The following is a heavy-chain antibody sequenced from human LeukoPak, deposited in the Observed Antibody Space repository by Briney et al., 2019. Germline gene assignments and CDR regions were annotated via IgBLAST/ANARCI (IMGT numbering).Heavy chain of an antibody. J-gene: IGHJ5*02. Sequence: GASVKVSCKASGYTFTSYGISWVRQAPGQGLEWMGWISAYNGNTNYAQKLQGRVTMNTDTSKSTAYMELRSLRSDDTAVYYCARWGGDIVVVVAANNWFDPWGQGTLVTVSS. CDR1: GYTFTSYG. CDR3: ARWGGDIVVVVAANNWFDP. D-gene: IGHD2-15*01. V-gene: IGHV1-18*01. CDR2: ISAYNGNT.